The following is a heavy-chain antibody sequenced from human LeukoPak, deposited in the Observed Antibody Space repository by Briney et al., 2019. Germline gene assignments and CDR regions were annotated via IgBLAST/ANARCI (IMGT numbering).Heavy chain of an antibody. Sequence: GASVKVSCKASGYTFTGYYVHWVRQAPGQGLEWMGRINPNSGDTNYAQKFQGRVTMTRDTSISTAYMELSRLRSDDTAVYCCARDYCGGDCFPDYWGQGTLVTVSS. CDR1: GYTFTGYY. CDR3: ARDYCGGDCFPDY. J-gene: IGHJ4*02. CDR2: INPNSGDT. V-gene: IGHV1-2*06. D-gene: IGHD2-21*02.